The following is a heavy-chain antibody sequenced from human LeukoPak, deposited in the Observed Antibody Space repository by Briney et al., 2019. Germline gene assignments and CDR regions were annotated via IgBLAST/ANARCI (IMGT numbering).Heavy chain of an antibody. J-gene: IGHJ5*02. CDR2: IYYSGST. CDR1: DGSISSYY. Sequence: SSETLSLTCTVSDGSISSYYWSWIRQPPGKGLEWIGYIYYSGSTNYNPSLKSRVTISVDTSKKQFSLKLSSVTAADTAVYYCARDSGTTGEVKFDPWGQGTLVTVSS. V-gene: IGHV4-59*01. CDR3: ARDSGTTGEVKFDP. D-gene: IGHD3-10*01.